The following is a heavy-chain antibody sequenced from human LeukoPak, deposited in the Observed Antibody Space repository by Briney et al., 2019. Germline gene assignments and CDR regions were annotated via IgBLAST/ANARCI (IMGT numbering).Heavy chain of an antibody. CDR3: AKTFVAARPSYYYYGMDV. CDR1: GFTFSSYG. J-gene: IGHJ6*02. CDR2: ISYDGSNK. D-gene: IGHD6-6*01. V-gene: IGHV3-30*18. Sequence: PGGSLRLSCAASGFTFSSYGMHWVRQAPGKGLEWVAVISYDGSNKYYAGSVKGRFTISRDNSKNTLYLQMNSLRAEDTAVYYCAKTFVAARPSYYYYGMDVWGQGTTVTVSS.